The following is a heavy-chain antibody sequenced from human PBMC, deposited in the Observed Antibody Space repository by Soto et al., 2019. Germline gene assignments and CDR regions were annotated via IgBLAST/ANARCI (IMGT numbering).Heavy chain of an antibody. CDR3: ARENTMVRGVIIRYYYGMDV. CDR2: IYTSGST. D-gene: IGHD3-10*01. CDR1: GGSISSYY. Sequence: LSLTCTVSGGSISSYYWSWIRQPAGKGLEWIGRIYTSGSTNYNPSLKSRVTMSVDTSKNQFSLKLSSVTAADTAVYYCARENTMVRGVIIRYYYGMDVWDQGTTVTVSS. V-gene: IGHV4-4*07. J-gene: IGHJ6*02.